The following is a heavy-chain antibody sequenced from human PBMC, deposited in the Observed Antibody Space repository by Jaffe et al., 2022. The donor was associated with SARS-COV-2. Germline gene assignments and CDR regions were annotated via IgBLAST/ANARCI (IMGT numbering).Heavy chain of an antibody. D-gene: IGHD3-10*01. CDR2: IYYSGST. CDR3: ARHWYGSGSYYPDY. V-gene: IGHV4-39*01. Sequence: QLQLQESGPGLVKPSETLSLTCTVSGGSISSGNYYWGWIRQPPGKGLEWIGIIYYSGSTYYNPSLKSRVTISVDTSKTQFSLKLSSVTAADTAVYYCARHWYGSGSYYPDYWGQGTLVTVSS. J-gene: IGHJ4*02. CDR1: GGSISSGNYY.